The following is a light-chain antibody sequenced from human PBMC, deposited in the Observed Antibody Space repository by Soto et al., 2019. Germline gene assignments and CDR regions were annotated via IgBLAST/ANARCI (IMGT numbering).Light chain of an antibody. J-gene: IGKJ4*01. Sequence: EIVLTQSPATLSLSPGERATLSCRASQSIGLAIAWYQHKPGQAPRLLISAVSTGATGVPARFSGSGSGTEFTLTINSLQSEDCATYYCQQYHTWPVTFGGGTKVDIK. CDR2: AVS. CDR3: QQYHTWPVT. V-gene: IGKV3-15*01. CDR1: QSIGLA.